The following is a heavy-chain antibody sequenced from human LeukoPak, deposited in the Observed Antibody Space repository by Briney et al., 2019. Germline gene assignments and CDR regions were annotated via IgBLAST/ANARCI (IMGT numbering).Heavy chain of an antibody. D-gene: IGHD6-13*01. V-gene: IGHV1-69*13. Sequence: SVKVSCKASGGTFSSYAISWVRQAPGQGLEWMGGIIPIFGTANYAQKFQGRVTITADESTSTAYMELSSLRSEDTAVHYCARVPGIAAAGTPYFDYWGQGTLVTVSS. CDR3: ARVPGIAAAGTPYFDY. J-gene: IGHJ4*02. CDR1: GGTFSSYA. CDR2: IIPIFGTA.